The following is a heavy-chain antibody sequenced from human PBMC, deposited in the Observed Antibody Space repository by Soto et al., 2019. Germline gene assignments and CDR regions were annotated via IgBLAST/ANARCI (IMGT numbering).Heavy chain of an antibody. CDR2: IYHSGST. CDR1: GGSISSGGYS. V-gene: IGHV4-30-2*01. J-gene: IGHJ4*02. CDR3: VRSVILSGGSYKGLIRLHYFDT. D-gene: IGHD3-3*01. Sequence: SETLSLTCAVSGGSISSGGYSWSWIRQPPGKGLEWIGYIYHSGSTYYNPSLKSRVTISVDGSKNEFSLNMDSVTAADTAIYYCVRSVILSGGSYKGLIRLHYFDTWGPGTLVTVSS.